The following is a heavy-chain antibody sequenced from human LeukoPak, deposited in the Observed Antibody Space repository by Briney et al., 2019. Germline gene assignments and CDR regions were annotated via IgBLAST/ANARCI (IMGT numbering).Heavy chain of an antibody. Sequence: SGKVSCKAAGGTFSSYAISWVRQAPGQGLEWMGGIIPIVGTANYAQKFQGRVTITADESTSTAYMELSSLRSEDTAVYYCAREKETTYYYDSSGYYDGFDIWGQGTMVTVSS. CDR1: GGTFSSYA. CDR2: IIPIVGTA. V-gene: IGHV1-69*13. D-gene: IGHD3-22*01. J-gene: IGHJ3*02. CDR3: AREKETTYYYDSSGYYDGFDI.